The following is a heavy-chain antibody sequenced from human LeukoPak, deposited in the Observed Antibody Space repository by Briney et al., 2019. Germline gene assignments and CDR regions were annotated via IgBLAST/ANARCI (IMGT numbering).Heavy chain of an antibody. D-gene: IGHD5-18*01. Sequence: GGSLRLSCAASGFTFSSYAMSWVRQAPGKGLEWVSGISGSGGSPYYADSVKGRVTISRDNSKNTLYLQMNSLRAEDTAVYYCAKDSRRGYSYGPAAYWGQGTLVTVAS. CDR2: ISGSGGSP. V-gene: IGHV3-23*01. J-gene: IGHJ4*02. CDR3: AKDSRRGYSYGPAAY. CDR1: GFTFSSYA.